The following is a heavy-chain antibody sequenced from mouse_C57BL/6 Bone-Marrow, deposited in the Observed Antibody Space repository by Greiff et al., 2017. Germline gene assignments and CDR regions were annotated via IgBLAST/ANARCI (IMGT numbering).Heavy chain of an antibody. D-gene: IGHD2-1*01. J-gene: IGHJ1*03. V-gene: IGHV1-15*01. CDR2: IDPETGGT. Sequence: VQLQQSGAELVRPGASVTLSCKASGYTFTDYEMHWVKQTPVHGLEWIGAIDPETGGTAYNQKFKGKAILTADKSSSTAYMELRSLTSADSAVYYCTRGSFYPYWYVDVWGTGTTVTVSS. CDR1: GYTFTDYE. CDR3: TRGSFYPYWYVDV.